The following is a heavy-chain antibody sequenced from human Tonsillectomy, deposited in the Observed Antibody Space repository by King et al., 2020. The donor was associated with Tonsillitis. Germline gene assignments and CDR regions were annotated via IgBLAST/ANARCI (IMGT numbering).Heavy chain of an antibody. V-gene: IGHV3-11*06. J-gene: IGHJ6*02. Sequence: QVQLVESGGGLVKPGGSLRLSCAASGFTFSDYYMNWIRQAPGKGLEWVSYISSGSIYTNYADSVKGRFTISRDNAKNSLYLQMNSLRAEDTAVYYCANMINRAYGMDVWGQGTTVTVSS. D-gene: IGHD3-22*01. CDR2: ISSGSIYT. CDR3: ANMINRAYGMDV. CDR1: GFTFSDYY.